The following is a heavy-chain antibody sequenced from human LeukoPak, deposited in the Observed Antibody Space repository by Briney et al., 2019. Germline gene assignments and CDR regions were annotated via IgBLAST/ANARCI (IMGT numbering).Heavy chain of an antibody. Sequence: GGSLILSCAASGFAFNGHGMNWVRQAPGKGLEWVSYISSSSSNIYSADFVKGRFSISRDNAKNSVYLQMNSLTDEDTAVYYCVSQYCSGGSCFSHWGQGTLVTVSS. CDR3: VSQYCSGGSCFSH. J-gene: IGHJ4*02. V-gene: IGHV3-48*02. CDR1: GFAFNGHG. D-gene: IGHD2-15*01. CDR2: ISSSSSNI.